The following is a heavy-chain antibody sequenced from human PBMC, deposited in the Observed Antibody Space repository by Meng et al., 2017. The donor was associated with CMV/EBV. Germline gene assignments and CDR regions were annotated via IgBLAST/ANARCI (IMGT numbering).Heavy chain of an antibody. J-gene: IGHJ4*02. Sequence: QVQLQESGPGMVKPSQTLSLTCTVSGGSISSGSTYWSWIRQPAGKGLEWIGRIYTSGSTNYNPSLKSRVTISVDTSKNQFSLKLSSVTAADTAVHYCARVRGGRIDYWGQGTLVTVSS. CDR3: ARVRGGRIDY. V-gene: IGHV4-61*02. CDR1: GGSISSGSTY. CDR2: IYTSGST.